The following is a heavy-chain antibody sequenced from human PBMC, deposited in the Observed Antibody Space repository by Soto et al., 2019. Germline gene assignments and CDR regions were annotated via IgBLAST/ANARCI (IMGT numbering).Heavy chain of an antibody. J-gene: IGHJ5*02. V-gene: IGHV3-66*01. CDR3: ARGDGDYGRRLDP. CDR1: GFPVSTNY. D-gene: IGHD4-17*01. CDR2: IYDGGST. Sequence: EVQLVESGGGLVQPGGSLRLSCAASGFPVSTNYVSWVRQAPGKGLEWVSIIYDGGSTYYADSVKGRFTITRDNFKNMLYLQMNSLRAEDTAVYYGARGDGDYGRRLDPWGQGTQVTVSS.